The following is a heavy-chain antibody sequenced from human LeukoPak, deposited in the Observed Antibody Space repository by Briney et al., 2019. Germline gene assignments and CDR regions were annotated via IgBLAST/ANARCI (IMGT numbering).Heavy chain of an antibody. Sequence: GGSLRLSCTVSGFTFSSEAMGWFRQLPGGGLEWVSTISPAGGTTYYAESMKGRFTISRDNSKSTLYLQMNNLGVEDTAVYYCTKVRSGSSNWALRVFDYWGQGALVTVSS. V-gene: IGHV3-23*01. CDR3: TKVRSGSSNWALRVFDY. CDR1: GFTFSSEA. J-gene: IGHJ4*02. CDR2: ISPAGGTT. D-gene: IGHD6-13*01.